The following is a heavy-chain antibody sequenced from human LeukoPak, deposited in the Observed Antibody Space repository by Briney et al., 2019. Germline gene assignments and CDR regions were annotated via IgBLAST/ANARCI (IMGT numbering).Heavy chain of an antibody. CDR3: AKHRSGYSYGFDY. Sequence: GGSLRLSCAASGFTFSTYVMSWVRQAPGVGLEWVSSISGGGVSTYYGDSARGRFTISRDNSESTLYLQMSSLRAEDTAVYYCAKHRSGYSYGFDYWGQGTLVSVSS. J-gene: IGHJ4*02. CDR2: ISGGGVST. CDR1: GFTFSTYV. V-gene: IGHV3-23*01. D-gene: IGHD5-18*01.